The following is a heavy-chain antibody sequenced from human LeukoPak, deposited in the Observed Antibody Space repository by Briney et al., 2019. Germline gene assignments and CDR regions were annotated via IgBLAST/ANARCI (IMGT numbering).Heavy chain of an antibody. CDR2: ISSSSSYI. V-gene: IGHV3-21*04. CDR1: GFTFGDYA. J-gene: IGHJ4*02. D-gene: IGHD1-26*01. Sequence: GGSLRLSCTASGFTFGDYAMSWVRQAPGKGLEWVSSISSSSSYIYYADSVKGRFTISRDNVNNSLYLQMNSLRAEDTAVYYCARGPSGSYDYWGQGTLVTVSS. CDR3: ARGPSGSYDY.